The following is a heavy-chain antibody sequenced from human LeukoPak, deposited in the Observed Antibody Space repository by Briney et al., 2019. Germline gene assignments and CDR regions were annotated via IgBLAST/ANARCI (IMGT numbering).Heavy chain of an antibody. D-gene: IGHD3-10*01. CDR3: ARAKGWFGELIWFDP. Sequence: PSQTLSLTCTVSGGSISGGDYYLNWIRQPAGKGLEWIGRIYTSGSTNYNPSLKSRVTISVDTSKNQFSLKLSSVTAADTAVYYCARAKGWFGELIWFDPWGQGTLVTVSS. J-gene: IGHJ5*02. CDR1: GGSISGGDYY. V-gene: IGHV4-61*02. CDR2: IYTSGST.